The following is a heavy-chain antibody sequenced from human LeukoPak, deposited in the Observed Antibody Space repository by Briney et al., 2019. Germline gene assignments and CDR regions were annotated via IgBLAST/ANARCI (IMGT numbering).Heavy chain of an antibody. CDR1: GYALSSGYY. Sequence: SETLSLTCAVSGYALSSGYYWGWIRQPPGKGLEWIGTIYHSGITYYNPSLQSRVTISVDTSKNQFSLKVSSVTAADTALYYCARLYKSQASTTLDYWGQGTLVTVSS. D-gene: IGHD3-10*01. CDR3: ARLYKSQASTTLDY. CDR2: IYHSGIT. V-gene: IGHV4-38-2*01. J-gene: IGHJ4*02.